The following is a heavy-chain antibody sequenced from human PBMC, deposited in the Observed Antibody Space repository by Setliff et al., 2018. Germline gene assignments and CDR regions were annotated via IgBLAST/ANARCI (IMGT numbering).Heavy chain of an antibody. D-gene: IGHD3-22*01. J-gene: IGHJ4*02. CDR2: VNPNSGNT. CDR3: ARAPAYVGNLMVVVTTEGYYFDS. Sequence: ASVKVSCKASGYTFTSYDINWVRQATGQGLEWMGWVNPNSGNTGYAQKFHGRVTMTRNTSISTAYMELNSLRSEDTAVYFCARAPAYVGNLMVVVTTEGYYFDSWGQGTLVTVSS. V-gene: IGHV1-8*01. CDR1: GYTFTSYD.